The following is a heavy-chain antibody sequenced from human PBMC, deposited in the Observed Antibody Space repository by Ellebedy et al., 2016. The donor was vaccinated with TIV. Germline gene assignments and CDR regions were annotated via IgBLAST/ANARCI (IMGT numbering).Heavy chain of an antibody. CDR1: GGTFSSYA. V-gene: IGHV1-69*13. CDR2: IIPIFGTA. CDR3: ARDRTTRIAAAGKLYYYMDV. J-gene: IGHJ6*03. Sequence: SVKVSXKASGGTFSSYAISWVRQAPGQGLEWMGGIIPIFGTANYAQKFQGRVTITADESTSTAYMELSSLRSEDTAVYYCARDRTTRIAAAGKLYYYMDVWGKGTTITVSS. D-gene: IGHD6-13*01.